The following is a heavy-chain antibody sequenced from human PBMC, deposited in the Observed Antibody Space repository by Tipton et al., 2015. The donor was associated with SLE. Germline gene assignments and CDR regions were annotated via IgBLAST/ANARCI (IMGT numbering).Heavy chain of an antibody. CDR3: ARGFEDIVVVPAAIEYYYYYGMDV. J-gene: IGHJ6*02. D-gene: IGHD2-2*01. V-gene: IGHV4-34*01. CDR1: GGSFSGYY. CDR2: INHSGST. Sequence: LRLSCAVYGGSFSGYYWSWIRQPPGKGLEWIGEINHSGSTNYNPSLKSRVTISVDTSKNQFSLKLSSVTAADTAVYYCARGFEDIVVVPAAIEYYYYYGMDVWGQGTAVTVSS.